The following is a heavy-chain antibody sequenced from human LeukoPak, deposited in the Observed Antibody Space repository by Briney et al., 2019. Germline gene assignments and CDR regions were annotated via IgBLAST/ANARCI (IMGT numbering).Heavy chain of an antibody. CDR1: GGSIGSGDYY. CDR2: IYYSGST. CDR3: ARDMVYYDSSGYYYHDAFDI. D-gene: IGHD3-22*01. Sequence: SETLSLTCTVSGGSIGSGDYYWSWIRQPPGKGLEWIGYIYYSGSTYYNPSLKSRVTISVDTSKNQFSLKLSSVTAADTAVYYCARDMVYYDSSGYYYHDAFDIWGQGTMVTVSS. J-gene: IGHJ3*02. V-gene: IGHV4-30-4*01.